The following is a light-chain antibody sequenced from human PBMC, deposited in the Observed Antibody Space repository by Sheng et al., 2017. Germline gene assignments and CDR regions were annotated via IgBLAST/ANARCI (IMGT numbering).Light chain of an antibody. J-gene: IGKJ5*01. CDR2: AAS. CDR1: QTIYSY. V-gene: IGKV1-39*01. CDR3: EQGYSFPST. Sequence: DIQMTQSPSSLSASVGDRVTLTCRASQTIYSYFNWYQQKPGKAPKLLIYAASSLQSGVPSRFSGTGSGTEFTLTISSLQPEDCATYYCEQGYSFPSTFGQGTRLDIK.